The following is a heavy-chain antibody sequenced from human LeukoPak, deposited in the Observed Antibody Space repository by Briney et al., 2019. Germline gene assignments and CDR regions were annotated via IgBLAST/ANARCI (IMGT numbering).Heavy chain of an antibody. V-gene: IGHV4-38-2*02. J-gene: IGHJ6*04. CDR1: GYSISSGYY. CDR2: IYHSGST. D-gene: IGHD4-11*01. Sequence: SETLSLTCTVSGYSISSGYYWGWIRQPPGKGLEWIGSIYHSGSTYYNPSLKSRVTISVDTSKNQFSLKLSSVTAADTAVYYCAKHDYSNPWNVWGKGTTVTVSS. CDR3: AKHDYSNPWNV.